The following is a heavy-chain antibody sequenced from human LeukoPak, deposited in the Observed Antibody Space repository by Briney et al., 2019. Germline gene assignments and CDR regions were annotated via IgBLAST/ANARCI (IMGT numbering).Heavy chain of an antibody. CDR3: ARALYHTFDY. CDR1: GYTFTSHG. Sequence: ASVKVSCKASGYTFTSHGISWVRQAPGQGLEWMGWISTYNGNTNYAQKLQGRVSMTTDTSTSTAYMELRSLRSDDTAVYYCARALYHTFDYWGQGTLVTVSS. J-gene: IGHJ4*02. D-gene: IGHD2-2*01. V-gene: IGHV1-18*01. CDR2: ISTYNGNT.